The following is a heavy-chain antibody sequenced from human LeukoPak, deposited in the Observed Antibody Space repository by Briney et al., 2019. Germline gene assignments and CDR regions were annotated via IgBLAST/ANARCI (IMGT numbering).Heavy chain of an antibody. D-gene: IGHD3-16*02. Sequence: ASVKVSCKASGGTFSSYAITWVRQAPGQGLEWMGGIIPFFDTTNYAQKFQGRVTITADKSTSTAYMELSSLRSEDTAVHYCARGEEYVWGSYRYDYWGQGTLVTVSS. CDR1: GGTFSSYA. CDR3: ARGEEYVWGSYRYDY. V-gene: IGHV1-69*06. CDR2: IIPFFDTT. J-gene: IGHJ4*02.